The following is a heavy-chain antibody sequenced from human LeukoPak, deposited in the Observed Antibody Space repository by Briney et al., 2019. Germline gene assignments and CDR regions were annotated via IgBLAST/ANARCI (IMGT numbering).Heavy chain of an antibody. Sequence: SETLSLTCTVSGDSISSSSYYWGWIRQPPGKGLEWIGSITYSGSTYYNPSLKSRVTISVDTSKNQFSLNPSSVTAAETAVYYCARHVYDILTGYNYYFDYWGQGTLVTVSS. CDR2: ITYSGST. V-gene: IGHV4-39*01. D-gene: IGHD3-9*01. CDR3: ARHVYDILTGYNYYFDY. CDR1: GDSISSSSYY. J-gene: IGHJ4*02.